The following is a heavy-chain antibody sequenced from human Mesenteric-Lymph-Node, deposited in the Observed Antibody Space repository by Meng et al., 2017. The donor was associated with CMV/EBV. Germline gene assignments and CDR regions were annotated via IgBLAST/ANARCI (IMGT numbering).Heavy chain of an antibody. CDR1: GFTFSSYA. CDR2: TRFDGSSK. Sequence: GESLKISCAASGFTFSSYAMHWVRPAPGKGLEWVAFTRFDGSSKYYADSVKGRFTISRDISKNAVYLQMDSLRVEETAVYYCAKEVFRFLGWHPLDYWGQGTLVTVSS. V-gene: IGHV3-30*02. CDR3: AKEVFRFLGWHPLDY. J-gene: IGHJ4*02. D-gene: IGHD3-3*01.